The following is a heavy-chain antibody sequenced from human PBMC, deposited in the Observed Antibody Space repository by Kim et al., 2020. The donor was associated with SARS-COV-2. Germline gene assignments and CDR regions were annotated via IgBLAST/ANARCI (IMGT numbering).Heavy chain of an antibody. J-gene: IGHJ6*03. CDR1: GYTFTSYA. Sequence: ASVKVSCKASGYTFTSYAMHWVRQDPGQRLEWMGWINAGNGNTKYSQKFQGRVTITRDTSASTAYMELSSLRSEDTAVYYCARDLYYDIFRYYYYMDVWGKGITVAVSS. CDR2: INAGNGNT. V-gene: IGHV1-3*01. D-gene: IGHD3-9*01. CDR3: ARDLYYDIFRYYYYMDV.